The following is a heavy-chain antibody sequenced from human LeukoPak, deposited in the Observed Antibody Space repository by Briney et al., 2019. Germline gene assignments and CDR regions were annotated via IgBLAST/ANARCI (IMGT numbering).Heavy chain of an antibody. CDR1: GGTFSSYA. CDR2: IIPRFGTA. Sequence: SVKVSCKASGGTFSSYAITWVRQAPGQGLEWMGGIIPRFGTANYAQKFQGRVTITTDESTSTAYMELSRLRSEDTAVYYCASGGSGCYYNRWFAPWGQGTLVTVSS. V-gene: IGHV1-69*05. CDR3: ASGGSGCYYNRWFAP. J-gene: IGHJ5*02. D-gene: IGHD3-10*01.